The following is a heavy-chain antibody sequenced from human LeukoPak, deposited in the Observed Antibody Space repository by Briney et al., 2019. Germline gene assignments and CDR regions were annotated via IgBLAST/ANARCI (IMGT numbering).Heavy chain of an antibody. CDR2: ISSTGISI. D-gene: IGHD3-3*01. CDR3: ARADFCRNTNTCPYYYYMDV. Sequence: PGGSLRLSCVASGFTFSNYEMNWVRQAPGKGLEWVSYISSTGISIYYADSVKGRFTISRDNGKNSLYLQMNSLRAEDTAVYYCARADFCRNTNTCPYYYYMDVWGKGTPVTVS. J-gene: IGHJ6*03. V-gene: IGHV3-48*03. CDR1: GFTFSNYE.